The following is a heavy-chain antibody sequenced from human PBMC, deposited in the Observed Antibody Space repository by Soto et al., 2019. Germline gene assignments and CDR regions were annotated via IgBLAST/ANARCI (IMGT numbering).Heavy chain of an antibody. CDR2: IKSKADGGTA. J-gene: IGHJ4*02. CDR3: TTGIYYDILTGYHNVAY. D-gene: IGHD3-9*01. CDR1: GFNLSHPW. V-gene: IGHV3-15*01. Sequence: GGSLRLSCVASGFNLSHPWMTWVRQAAGKGLEWVGRIKSKADGGTADYAAPVKGRATISRDDSKNTVYLQMNSLKTEDTAVYYCTTGIYYDILTGYHNVAYWGQGALVTVS.